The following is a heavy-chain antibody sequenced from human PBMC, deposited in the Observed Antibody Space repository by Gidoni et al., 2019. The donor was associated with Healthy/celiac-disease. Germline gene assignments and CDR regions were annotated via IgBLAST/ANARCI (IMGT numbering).Heavy chain of an antibody. Sequence: GGSLRLSCAASGFTFSSYAMSWVRQAPGKGLEWVSAISGSGGSTYYEDSVKGRFTISRDNSKNTLYMQLNSLRAEDTAVYYCANGYYCSVGGGYGLSVMDVWAKGPRSPSP. CDR2: ISGSGGST. CDR3: ANGYYCSVGGGYGLSVMDV. V-gene: IGHV3-23*01. D-gene: IGHD2-15*01. J-gene: IGHJ6*02. CDR1: GFTFSSYA.